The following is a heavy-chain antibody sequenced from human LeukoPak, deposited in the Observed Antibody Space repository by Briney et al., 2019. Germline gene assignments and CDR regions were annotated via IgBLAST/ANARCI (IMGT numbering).Heavy chain of an antibody. Sequence: GGSLRLSCAASGFTVSSNYMSWVRQAPGKXXXXXSVIXXGGXXXYXXXXXXXXTISRDNSKNTLYLQMNSLRAEDTAVYYCASQVVVAATVAFDIWGQGTMVTVSS. CDR3: ASQVVVAATVAFDI. V-gene: IGHV3-53*01. CDR1: GFTVSSNY. CDR2: IXXGGXX. D-gene: IGHD2-15*01. J-gene: IGHJ3*02.